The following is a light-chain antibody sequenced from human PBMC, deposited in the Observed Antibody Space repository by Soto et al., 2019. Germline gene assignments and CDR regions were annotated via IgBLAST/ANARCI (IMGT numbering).Light chain of an antibody. Sequence: QSALTQPASVSGSPGQSITISCTGTSSDVGGYNYVSWYQQHPGKAPKLMIYEVNNRPSGVSNRFSGSKSGNTASPTISGLQAEDEADYYCSSYTSRVTRVFGTGTKLTVL. J-gene: IGLJ1*01. CDR1: SSDVGGYNY. CDR2: EVN. CDR3: SSYTSRVTRV. V-gene: IGLV2-14*01.